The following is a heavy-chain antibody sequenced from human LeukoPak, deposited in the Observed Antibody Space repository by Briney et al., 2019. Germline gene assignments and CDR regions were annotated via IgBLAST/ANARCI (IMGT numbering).Heavy chain of an antibody. Sequence: TSETLSLTCAVSGGSISSGGYSWSWIRQSPGKGLEWIGYIYHSGSTYYNPSLKSRVTISVDRSKNQFSLKLSSVTAADTAVYYCARHSRPMTRAFDPRGQGTLVTVSS. J-gene: IGHJ5*02. CDR1: GGSISSGGYS. V-gene: IGHV4-30-2*06. CDR2: IYHSGST. D-gene: IGHD2-15*01. CDR3: ARHSRPMTRAFDP.